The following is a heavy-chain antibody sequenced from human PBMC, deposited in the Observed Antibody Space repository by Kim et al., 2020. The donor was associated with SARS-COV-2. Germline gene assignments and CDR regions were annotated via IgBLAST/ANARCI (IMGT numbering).Heavy chain of an antibody. CDR3: ARVVVTIPSFSRLAPRNWFDP. J-gene: IGHJ5*02. V-gene: IGHV4-34*01. Sequence: SETLSLTCAVYGGSFSGYYWSWIRQPPGKGLEWIGEITHSGSTNYNPSLKSRVTISVDTSKNQFSLKLSSVTAADTAVYYCARVVVTIPSFSRLAPRNWFDPWGQGTLVTVSS. CDR1: GGSFSGYY. D-gene: IGHD2-21*01. CDR2: ITHSGST.